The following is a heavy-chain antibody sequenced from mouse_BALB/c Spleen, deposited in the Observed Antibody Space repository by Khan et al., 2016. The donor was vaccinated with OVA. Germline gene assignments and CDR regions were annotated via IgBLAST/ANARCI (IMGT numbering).Heavy chain of an antibody. CDR3: ARGNYYGYYFDY. CDR2: ISYSDST. V-gene: IGHV3-2*02. CDR1: GYSITSNYA. D-gene: IGHD1-1*01. Sequence: VQLKQSGPGLVKPSQSLSLTCTVTGYSITSNYAWNWIRQFPGNKLEWMGYISYSDSTSYNPSLKSRISITRDTSQNQFLLQLNSVTTEDTATYYCARGNYYGYYFDYWGQGTTLTVSS. J-gene: IGHJ2*01.